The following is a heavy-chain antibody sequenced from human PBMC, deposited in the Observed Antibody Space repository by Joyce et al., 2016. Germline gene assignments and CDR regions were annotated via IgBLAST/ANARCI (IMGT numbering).Heavy chain of an antibody. Sequence: EVQLLESGGGLVQPGGSLRLSCVASGFTFSRHTMNWVRQAPGKGLEWVSALTDSGDRTYYADSVKGRFTNSRDNSKNTLYLQMNSLRADDTAVYYCAREGGNPFDYWGQGAVLTVSS. J-gene: IGHJ4*02. D-gene: IGHD3-16*01. CDR3: AREGGNPFDY. CDR2: LTDSGDRT. V-gene: IGHV3-23*01. CDR1: GFTFSRHT.